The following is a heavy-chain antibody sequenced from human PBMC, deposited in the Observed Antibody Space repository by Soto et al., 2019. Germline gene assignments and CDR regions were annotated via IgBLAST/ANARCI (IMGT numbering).Heavy chain of an antibody. CDR3: ARDPARHVDTAQRFDY. CDR1: GYTFTSYG. V-gene: IGHV1-18*04. D-gene: IGHD5-18*01. Sequence: QVQLVQSGAEVKKPGASVRVSCKASGYTFTSYGVSWVRQAPGQGLEWMGWISAYNGNTKYAQKLQGRLTMTTDTSTSTAYMALRSLRSDDTAVYYCARDPARHVDTAQRFDYWGQGTLVTVSS. J-gene: IGHJ4*02. CDR2: ISAYNGNT.